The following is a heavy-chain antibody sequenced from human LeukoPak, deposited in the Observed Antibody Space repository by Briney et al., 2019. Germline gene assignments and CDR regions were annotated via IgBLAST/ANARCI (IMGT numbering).Heavy chain of an antibody. CDR3: ARGPKTSSTSKNWFDP. CDR2: IYTSGST. D-gene: IGHD2-2*01. CDR1: GGSISSYY. Sequence: SETLSLTCTVSGGSISSYYWSWIRQPPGKGLEWIGYIYTSGSTNYNPSLKSRVAISVDTSKNQFSLKLSSVTAADTAVYYCARGPKTSSTSKNWFDPWGQETLVTVSS. V-gene: IGHV4-4*09. J-gene: IGHJ5*02.